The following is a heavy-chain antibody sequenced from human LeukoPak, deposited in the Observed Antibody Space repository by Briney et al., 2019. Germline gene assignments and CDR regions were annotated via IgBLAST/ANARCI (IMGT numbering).Heavy chain of an antibody. CDR2: IYSGGST. D-gene: IGHD6-13*01. CDR3: AKDLRIVYSSSTYY. J-gene: IGHJ4*02. Sequence: PGGSLRLSCAASGFTVSSNYMSWVRQAPGKGLEWVSVIYSGGSTYYADSVKGRFTISRDNSKNTLYLQMNSLRAEDTAVYYCAKDLRIVYSSSTYYWGQGTLVTVSS. CDR1: GFTVSSNY. V-gene: IGHV3-53*05.